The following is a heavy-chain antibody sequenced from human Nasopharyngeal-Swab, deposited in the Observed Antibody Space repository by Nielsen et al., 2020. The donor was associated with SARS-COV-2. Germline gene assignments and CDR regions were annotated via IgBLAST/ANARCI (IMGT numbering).Heavy chain of an antibody. CDR1: GFTFSDYY. J-gene: IGHJ6*02. CDR2: ISSSGSTI. V-gene: IGHV3-11*04. D-gene: IGHD3-22*01. Sequence: GESLKISCAASGFTFSDYYMSWLRQAPGKRLDWVSYISSSGSTIYYADSVKGRFTISRDNAKTSLYLQMNSLRAEDTAVYDCARDQVDTNYYGMDVWGQGTTVTVSS. CDR3: ARDQVDTNYYGMDV.